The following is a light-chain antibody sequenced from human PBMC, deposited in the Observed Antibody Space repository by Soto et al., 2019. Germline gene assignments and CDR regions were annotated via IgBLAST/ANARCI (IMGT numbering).Light chain of an antibody. V-gene: IGKV3-15*01. Sequence: EIVMTQSPATLSVSPGEGATLSCRASQTVSSNLAWYQQVPGQAPRLLTYGASTRATGVPARFSGSGSGTEFTLTISRLQSEDFAVYYCQQYNNWPRTFGQATKVEVK. J-gene: IGKJ1*01. CDR3: QQYNNWPRT. CDR2: GAS. CDR1: QTVSSN.